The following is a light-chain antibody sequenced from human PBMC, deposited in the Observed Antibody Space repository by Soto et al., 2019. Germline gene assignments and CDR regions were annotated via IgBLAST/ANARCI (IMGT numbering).Light chain of an antibody. J-gene: IGKJ1*01. V-gene: IGKV3-20*01. CDR2: GAS. CDR3: QQYGSSPVA. Sequence: EIVLTQSPGTLSLSPGERATLSCRASQSVTSSYLAWYQQKPGQAPRLLIYGASIRATGIPDRFSGSGSGTDFTHTISRLEPEDFAVYYCQQYGSSPVAFGQGTKVEIK. CDR1: QSVTSSY.